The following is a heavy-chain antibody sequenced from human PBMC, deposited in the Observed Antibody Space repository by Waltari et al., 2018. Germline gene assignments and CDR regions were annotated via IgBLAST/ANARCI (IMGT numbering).Heavy chain of an antibody. CDR3: ARGLMYYYDSSGYYCLGY. CDR2: INPNSGGT. CDR1: GYTFTGYY. Sequence: QVQLVQSGAEVKKPGASVKVSCKASGYTFTGYYMHWVRKAPGQGLEWMGWINPNSGGTNDAQKFQGRVTMTRDTSSSTAYMELSRLRSDDTAVYYCARGLMYYYDSSGYYCLGYWGQGTLVTVSS. V-gene: IGHV1-2*02. D-gene: IGHD3-22*01. J-gene: IGHJ4*02.